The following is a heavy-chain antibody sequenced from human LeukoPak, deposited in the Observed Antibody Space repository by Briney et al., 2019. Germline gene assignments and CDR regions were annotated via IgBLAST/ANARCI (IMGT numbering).Heavy chain of an antibody. V-gene: IGHV3-48*01. J-gene: IGHJ6*03. D-gene: IGHD3-10*01. Sequence: GGSLRLSCAASGFTFSSYSMNWVRQAPGKGLEWVSYISSSSSTIYYADSVKGRFTISRDNAKNSLYLQMNSLGATDTAVYYCARAVGSGSFQTYYYYMDVWGKGTTVTISS. CDR3: ARAVGSGSFQTYYYYMDV. CDR1: GFTFSSYS. CDR2: ISSSSSTI.